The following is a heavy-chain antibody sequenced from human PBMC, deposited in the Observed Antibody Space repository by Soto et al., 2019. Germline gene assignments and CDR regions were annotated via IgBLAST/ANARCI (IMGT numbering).Heavy chain of an antibody. CDR3: ARVSGIYYDGMDV. V-gene: IGHV4-34*01. J-gene: IGHJ6*02. CDR1: GGSFNGYY. D-gene: IGHD3-10*01. Sequence: SETLSLTCAVYGGSFNGYYWSWIRQPPGKGLEWIGEINHSGSTNYNPSLKSRVTISVDTSKNQFSLKLSSVTAADTAVYYCARVSGIYYDGMDVWVQGTTVT. CDR2: INHSGST.